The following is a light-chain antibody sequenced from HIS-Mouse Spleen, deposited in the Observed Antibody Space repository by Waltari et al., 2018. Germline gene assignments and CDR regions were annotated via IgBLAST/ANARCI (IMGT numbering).Light chain of an antibody. CDR2: EVS. Sequence: QSALTQPPSASGSPGQSATISCTGTSSDVGGDNYVPWYQQHPGKAPKLMVYEVSKRPSGVPDRFSGSKSGNTASLTVSGLQAEDEADYYCSSYAGSNNVVFGGGTKLTVL. J-gene: IGLJ2*01. CDR3: SSYAGSNNVV. CDR1: SSDVGGDNY. V-gene: IGLV2-8*01.